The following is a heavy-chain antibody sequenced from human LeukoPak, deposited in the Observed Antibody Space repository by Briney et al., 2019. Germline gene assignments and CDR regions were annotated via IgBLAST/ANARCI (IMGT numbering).Heavy chain of an antibody. CDR2: IWYDASDK. J-gene: IGHJ4*02. V-gene: IGHV3-33*06. CDR3: AKPTRGGGGSFLIDH. Sequence: GRSLRLSCATSGFTFSDYAMHWVRQAPGKGLEWVAVIWYDASDKYYGDSVKGRFTISRDNSKNTLYLEMDSLRVEATAVYFCAKPTRGGGGSFLIDHWGQGTLVTVSS. CDR1: GFTFSDYA. D-gene: IGHD1-26*01.